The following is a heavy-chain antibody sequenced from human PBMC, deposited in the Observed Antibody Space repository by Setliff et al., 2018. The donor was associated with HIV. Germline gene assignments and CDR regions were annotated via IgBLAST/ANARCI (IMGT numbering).Heavy chain of an antibody. D-gene: IGHD2-15*01. CDR3: ARKLLTRPNYYGMDV. Sequence: GSLRLSCAASGFTFSDYYMTWIRQAPGKGLEWVADISSSGTTIYYADSVKGRFTISRDNAKNSLYLQMNSLRAEDTAVYYCARKLLTRPNYYGMDVWGQGTTVTVSS. CDR1: GFTFSDYY. CDR2: ISSSGTTI. J-gene: IGHJ6*02. V-gene: IGHV3-11*04.